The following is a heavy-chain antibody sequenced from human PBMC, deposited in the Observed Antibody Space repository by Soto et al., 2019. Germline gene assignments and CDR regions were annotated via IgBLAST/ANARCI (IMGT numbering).Heavy chain of an antibody. Sequence: SETLSLTCAVYGGSFSGYYWSWIRQPPGKGLEWIGEINHSGSTNYNPSLKSRVTISVDTSKNHFSLKLSSVTAADTAVYYCARGHLYSSSADFDYWGQGTMVTVSS. D-gene: IGHD6-6*01. CDR1: GGSFSGYY. CDR2: INHSGST. J-gene: IGHJ4*02. V-gene: IGHV4-34*01. CDR3: ARGHLYSSSADFDY.